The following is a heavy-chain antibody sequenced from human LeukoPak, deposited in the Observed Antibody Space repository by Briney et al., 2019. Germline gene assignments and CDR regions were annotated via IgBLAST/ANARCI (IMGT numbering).Heavy chain of an antibody. CDR1: GLNFTKNW. CDR3: TTGLAS. D-gene: IGHD3-16*01. J-gene: IGHJ1*01. Sequence: GGSLRLSCVGSGLNFTKNWMNWVRQAPGKGLDWVGRIKSESDGGTSDYVASVKGRFSISRDDSKNTVYLQMNSLRTEDTGVYYCTTGLASWGQGTLVTVSS. CDR2: IKSESDGGTS. V-gene: IGHV3-15*01.